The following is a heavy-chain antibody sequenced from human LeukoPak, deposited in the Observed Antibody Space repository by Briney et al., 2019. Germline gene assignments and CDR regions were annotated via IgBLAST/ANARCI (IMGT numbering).Heavy chain of an antibody. J-gene: IGHJ4*02. D-gene: IGHD3-16*01. CDR1: GVTLIGYH. CDR2: IDRISGAS. Sequence: PRASVKVSCKAFGVTLIGYHMHWVRQAPGRRPEWMGWIDRISGASSPAQKFQGRVTMTRDTSMSTFYMDMSGLTSDDTAIYYCAISDYMWGFASWGVGTLVTVSS. CDR3: AISDYMWGFAS. V-gene: IGHV1-2*02.